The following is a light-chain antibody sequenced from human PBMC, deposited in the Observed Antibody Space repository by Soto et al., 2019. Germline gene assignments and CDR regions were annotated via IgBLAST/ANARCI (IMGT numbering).Light chain of an antibody. Sequence: QPVLTQSPSASASLGASVKLTCTLSSGHTSYAIAWHQQLPQRGPRYLMKLNSDGSHSKGDGIPDRFSGSSSGAERYLTISSLQSEDEADYYCQTWGTGIAVFGGGTQLTVL. CDR2: LNSDGSH. J-gene: IGLJ7*01. V-gene: IGLV4-69*01. CDR1: SGHTSYA. CDR3: QTWGTGIAV.